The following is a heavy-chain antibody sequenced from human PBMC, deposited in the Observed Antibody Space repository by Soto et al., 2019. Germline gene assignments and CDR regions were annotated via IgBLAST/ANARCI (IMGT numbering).Heavy chain of an antibody. V-gene: IGHV4-34*01. J-gene: IGHJ4*02. Sequence: SETLSLTCAIYGGSFSGYYWSWIRQPPGKGLEWIGEINHSGSTNYNPSLKSRVTISVDRSKNQFSLKLSSVTAADTAVYYCARDSSGYYGHYYFDYWGQGTLVTVSS. CDR2: INHSGST. CDR1: GGSFSGYY. D-gene: IGHD3-22*01. CDR3: ARDSSGYYGHYYFDY.